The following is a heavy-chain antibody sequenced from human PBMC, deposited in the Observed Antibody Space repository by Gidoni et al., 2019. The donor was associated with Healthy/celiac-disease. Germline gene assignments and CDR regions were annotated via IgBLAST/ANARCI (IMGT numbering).Heavy chain of an antibody. CDR2: ISSSSSYI. Sequence: EVQLVESGGGLVKPGGSLRLSCAASGFTFSSYSMNWVRQAPGKGLEWVSSISSSSSYIYYADSVKGRFTISRDNAKNSLYLQMNSLRAEDTAVYYCATAISGSDAFDIWGQGTMVTVSS. CDR3: ATAISGSDAFDI. J-gene: IGHJ3*02. D-gene: IGHD3-10*01. CDR1: GFTFSSYS. V-gene: IGHV3-21*01.